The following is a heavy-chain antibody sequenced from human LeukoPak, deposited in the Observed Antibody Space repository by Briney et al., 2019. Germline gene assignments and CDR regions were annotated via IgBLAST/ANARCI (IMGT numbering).Heavy chain of an antibody. J-gene: IGHJ4*02. CDR3: ARGEEYGSGTVHFDY. CDR2: IYQSGST. D-gene: IGHD3-10*01. CDR1: GGSISSSNW. Sequence: SGTQSLTCAVSGGSISSSNWWRWVRQPPGKGLEWIGEIYQSGSTNYHPSLKSRVTISVDKSKNQFSLSLISVTAADTAVYYCARGEEYGSGTVHFDYWGQGTLVTVSS. V-gene: IGHV4-4*02.